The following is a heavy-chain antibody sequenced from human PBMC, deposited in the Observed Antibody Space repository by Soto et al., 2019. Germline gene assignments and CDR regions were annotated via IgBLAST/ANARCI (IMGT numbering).Heavy chain of an antibody. D-gene: IGHD6-19*01. J-gene: IGHJ4*02. V-gene: IGHV4-59*01. Sequence: KTSETLSLTCTVSGGSISSYYWSWIRQPPGKGLEWIGYIYYSGSTNYNPSLKSRVTISVDTSKNQFSLKLSSVTAADTAVYYCARGARIAVAGTPFDYWGQGTLVTVSS. CDR1: GGSISSYY. CDR3: ARGARIAVAGTPFDY. CDR2: IYYSGST.